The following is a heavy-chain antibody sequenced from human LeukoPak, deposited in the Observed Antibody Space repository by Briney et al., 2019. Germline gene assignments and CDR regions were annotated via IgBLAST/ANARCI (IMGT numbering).Heavy chain of an antibody. D-gene: IGHD1-26*01. CDR2: INTDRSST. V-gene: IGHV3-74*01. J-gene: IGHJ4*02. CDR1: GFTFSSYW. CDR3: ARGDSGINSAFYY. Sequence: QAGVSLTLSCAASGFTFSSYWWYWVRQAPGKGLVWVSRINTDRSSTSYADSVKGRFTNSRDNAKNTLYLQKNSLRAEDTAVYYCARGDSGINSAFYYWGQGTLVTVSS.